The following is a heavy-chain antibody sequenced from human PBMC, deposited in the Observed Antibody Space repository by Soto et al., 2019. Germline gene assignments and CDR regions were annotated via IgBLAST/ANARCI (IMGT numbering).Heavy chain of an antibody. J-gene: IGHJ4*02. D-gene: IGHD3-16*01. CDR1: GFTFRSYV. Sequence: QVQLVESGGGVVKPGTSLRLSCVGSGFTFRSYVIHWVRQAPGKGLEWVELTSYDGSNKYYDDSVKGRFTISRDNSRNTVARPMDNLRLDETALLCCARWGTTGGLDVWRQATVVSVSS. V-gene: IGHV3-30*19. CDR3: ARWGTTGGLDV. CDR2: TSYDGSNK.